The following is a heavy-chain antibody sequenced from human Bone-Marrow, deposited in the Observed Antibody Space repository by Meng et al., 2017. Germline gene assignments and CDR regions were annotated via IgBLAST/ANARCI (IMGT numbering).Heavy chain of an antibody. J-gene: IGHJ3*02. CDR3: TRGGDYGEPLDI. CDR1: GFAFGDSD. D-gene: IGHD4-17*01. CDR2: IRSSSYGGTR. V-gene: IGHV3-49*04. Sequence: GESLKISCAASGFAFGDSDMSWVRQAPGKGLEWVGFIRSSSYGGTREYAASVKGRFTISRDDSKSIAYLQMNSLKTEDTAVYSCTRGGDYGEPLDIWGQGTMVTVSS.